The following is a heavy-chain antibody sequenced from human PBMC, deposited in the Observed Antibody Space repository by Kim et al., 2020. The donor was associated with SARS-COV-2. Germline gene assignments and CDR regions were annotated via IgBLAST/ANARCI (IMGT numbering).Heavy chain of an antibody. D-gene: IGHD3-10*01. CDR3: ARQEYHVVVRGVLTSFAP. CDR1: GGSLSRYF. Sequence: SETLSLTCRVSGGSLSRYFWSWIRQSPGKGLEWIGSVYYTGSTYYNPSHKSRVTISVDPSQNQFSQTLKPVTAAATAVYSCARQEYHVVVRGVLTSFAPWGQGPRVTVAS. CDR2: VYYTGST. J-gene: IGHJ5*02. V-gene: IGHV4-59*08.